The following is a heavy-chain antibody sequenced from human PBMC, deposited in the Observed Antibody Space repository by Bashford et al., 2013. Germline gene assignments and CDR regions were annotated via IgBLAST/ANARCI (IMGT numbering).Heavy chain of an antibody. CDR2: ISYDGSNK. Sequence: GSLRLSCAASGFTFSSYAMHWVRQAPGKGLEWVAVISYDGSNKYYADSVKGRFTISRDNSKNTLYLQMNSLRAEDTAVYYCARERIASNWFDPWGQGTLVTVSS. V-gene: IGHV3-30-3*01. CDR1: GFTFSSYA. CDR3: ARERIASNWFDP. D-gene: IGHD6-13*01. J-gene: IGHJ5*02.